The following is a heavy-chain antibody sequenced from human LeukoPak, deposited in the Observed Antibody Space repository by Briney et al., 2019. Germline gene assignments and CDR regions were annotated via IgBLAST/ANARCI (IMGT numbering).Heavy chain of an antibody. Sequence: GGSLRLSCAASGFTFADYAMTWVRQAPGKGLEWVSVIGVRGGSSYYADSAKGRFTISRDNSKSTLYLQMNSLRAEDTAVYYCAKGHWSSGTYFYVDYWGQGTLVTVSS. CDR2: IGVRGGSS. D-gene: IGHD3-10*01. CDR1: GFTFADYA. CDR3: AKGHWSSGTYFYVDY. J-gene: IGHJ4*02. V-gene: IGHV3-23*01.